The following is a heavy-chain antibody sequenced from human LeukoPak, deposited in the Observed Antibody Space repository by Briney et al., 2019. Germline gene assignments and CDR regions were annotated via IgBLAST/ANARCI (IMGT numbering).Heavy chain of an antibody. CDR2: IIPIFGTA. V-gene: IGHV1-69*01. CDR1: GGTFSSYA. Sequence: SVKVSCKASGGTFSSYAISWVRQAPGQGLEWMGGIIPIFGTANYAQKFQGRVTITADESTSTAYMELSSLRSEDTAVYYCARVSLLEWSFWYFDLWGRGTLVTVSS. D-gene: IGHD3-3*01. CDR3: ARVSLLEWSFWYFDL. J-gene: IGHJ2*01.